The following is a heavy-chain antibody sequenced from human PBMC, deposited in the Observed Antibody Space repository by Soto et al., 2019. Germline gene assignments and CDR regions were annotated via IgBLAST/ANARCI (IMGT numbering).Heavy chain of an antibody. CDR2: ISSSGSTI. Sequence: PGGSLRLSCAASGFSFSSHSMKWVRQAPGKGLEWVSYISSSGSTIYYADSVKGRFTISRDNAKNSLYLQMNSLISDDTAMYYCAKGTGTTSEASLFDYWGQGTLVTVSS. J-gene: IGHJ4*02. V-gene: IGHV3-48*01. CDR3: AKGTGTTSEASLFDY. CDR1: GFSFSSHS. D-gene: IGHD1-1*01.